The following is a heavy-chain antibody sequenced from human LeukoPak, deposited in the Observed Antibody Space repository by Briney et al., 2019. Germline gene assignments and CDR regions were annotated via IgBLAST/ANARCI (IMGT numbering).Heavy chain of an antibody. CDR2: IYSGGST. V-gene: IGHV3-66*01. Sequence: GGFLRLSCAASGFTVSSNYMSWVRQAPGKGLEWVSVIYSGGSTYYADSVKGRFTISRDNSKNTLYLQMNSLRAEDTAVYYCARDQGPGYFDYWGQGTLVTVSS. CDR3: ARDQGPGYFDY. D-gene: IGHD2-8*02. CDR1: GFTVSSNY. J-gene: IGHJ4*02.